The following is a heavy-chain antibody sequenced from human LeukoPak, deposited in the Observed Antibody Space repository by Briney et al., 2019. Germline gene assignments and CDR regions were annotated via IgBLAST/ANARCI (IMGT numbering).Heavy chain of an antibody. D-gene: IGHD6-19*01. J-gene: IGHJ4*02. CDR2: INPNSGGT. CDR1: GYTFTGYF. V-gene: IGHV1-2*02. CDR3: ARDLGGIAVAGTDY. Sequence: ASVKVSCKASGYTFTGYFMHWVRQAPGQGLEWMGWINPNSGGTNFAQKLQGRVTMTRDMSTSTVYMELGSLRSEDTAVYYCARDLGGIAVAGTDYWGQGTLVTVSS.